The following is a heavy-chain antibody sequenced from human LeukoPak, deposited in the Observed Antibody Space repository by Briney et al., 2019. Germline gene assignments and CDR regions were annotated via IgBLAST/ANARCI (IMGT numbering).Heavy chain of an antibody. CDR2: IYPDDSDT. CDR3: ARQERIRVDGLDI. CDR1: GYSFTSFW. J-gene: IGHJ3*02. D-gene: IGHD3-3*02. V-gene: IGHV5-51*01. Sequence: GGSLKISCKGSGYSFTSFWIGWVRQMPGKGLEWMGIIYPDDSDTRYSPSFQGQVTISADKSISTAYLQWSSLKASDTAMYYCARQERIRVDGLDIWGQGTMVTVSS.